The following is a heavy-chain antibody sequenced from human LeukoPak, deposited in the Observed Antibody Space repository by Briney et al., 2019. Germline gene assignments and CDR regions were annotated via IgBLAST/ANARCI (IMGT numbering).Heavy chain of an antibody. Sequence: GGSLRLSCAASGFTFSIFGLHWVRQVPGKGLEWVAFISHDGSIKYYADSVKGRLAISRDTSKNTLYLQMNSLRAEDTAVYYCAKDRWESSGSGSSLDYWGQGTLVTVSS. D-gene: IGHD3-10*01. CDR1: GFTFSIFG. V-gene: IGHV3-30*18. CDR2: ISHDGSIK. J-gene: IGHJ4*02. CDR3: AKDRWESSGSGSSLDY.